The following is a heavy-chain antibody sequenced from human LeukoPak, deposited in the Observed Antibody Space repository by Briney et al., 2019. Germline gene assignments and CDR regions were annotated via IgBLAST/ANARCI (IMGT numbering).Heavy chain of an antibody. J-gene: IGHJ4*02. D-gene: IGHD5-12*01. CDR3: ARLKGVATPFDY. Sequence: GRSLRLSCAASGFTFSSYGMHWVRQAPGKGLEWVAVIWYDGSNKYYADSVKGRLTISRDNSKNTLYLQMNSLRAEDTAVYYCARLKGVATPFDYWGQGTLVTVSS. V-gene: IGHV3-33*01. CDR1: GFTFSSYG. CDR2: IWYDGSNK.